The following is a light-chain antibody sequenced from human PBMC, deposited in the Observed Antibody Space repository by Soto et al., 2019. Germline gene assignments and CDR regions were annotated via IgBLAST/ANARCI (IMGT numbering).Light chain of an antibody. CDR3: SSYTTSSTLVV. V-gene: IGLV2-14*01. CDR2: DVS. CDR1: SSDVGGYNY. Sequence: QSALTQPASLSGSPGQSITISCTGTSSDVGGYNYVSWYQQHPGKAPKLMISDVSNRPSGVSNRFSGSKSGNTASLTISGLQAEDEADYYCSSYTTSSTLVVFGGGTKLTVL. J-gene: IGLJ2*01.